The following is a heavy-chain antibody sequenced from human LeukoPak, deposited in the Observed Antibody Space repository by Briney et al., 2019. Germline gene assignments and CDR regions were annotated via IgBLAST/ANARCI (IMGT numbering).Heavy chain of an antibody. J-gene: IGHJ4*02. Sequence: ASVKISCKASGYTFTGYYMHWVRQAPGQGLGWMGRINPNSGGTNYAQKFQGRVTMTRDTSISTAYMELSRLRSDDTAVYYCARISHYDILTGYLVYYFDYWGQGTLVTVSS. CDR2: INPNSGGT. CDR1: GYTFTGYY. D-gene: IGHD3-9*01. V-gene: IGHV1-2*06. CDR3: ARISHYDILTGYLVYYFDY.